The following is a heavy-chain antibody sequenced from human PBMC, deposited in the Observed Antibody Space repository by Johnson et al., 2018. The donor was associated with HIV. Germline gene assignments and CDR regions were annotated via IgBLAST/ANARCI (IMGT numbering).Heavy chain of an antibody. V-gene: IGHV3-20*04. CDR1: GFTFDDYG. D-gene: IGHD2-8*01. J-gene: IGHJ3*02. CDR3: AREGGYCTDGVCYFAFDI. CDR2: INWNGGST. Sequence: MMLVESGGGVVRPGGSLRLSCTGSGFTFDDYGMSWVRQSPGKGLEWVSGINWNGGSTGHAASVKGRFTIPRDNAKNSLFLQMNSLRAEDTALYYCAREGGYCTDGVCYFAFDIWGQGTMVTVSS.